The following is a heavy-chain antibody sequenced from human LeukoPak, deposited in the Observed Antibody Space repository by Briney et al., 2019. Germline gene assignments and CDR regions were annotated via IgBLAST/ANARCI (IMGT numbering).Heavy chain of an antibody. D-gene: IGHD6-13*01. V-gene: IGHV1-69*01. CDR3: ARTRSSSSSWCGQFDY. Sequence: GSSVKVSCKASGGTFNSYAISWVRQAPGQGLEWMGGIIPVFGTAIYAQKFQGRVTITADESTSTAYMELSSLRSEDTAVYYCARTRSSSSSWCGQFDYWGQGTLVTVSS. J-gene: IGHJ4*02. CDR2: IIPVFGTA. CDR1: GGTFNSYA.